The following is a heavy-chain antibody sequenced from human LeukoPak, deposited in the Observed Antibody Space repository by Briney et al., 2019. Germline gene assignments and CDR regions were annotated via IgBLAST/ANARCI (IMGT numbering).Heavy chain of an antibody. D-gene: IGHD6-6*01. CDR2: ITSDGSST. Sequence: PGGSLRLSCAASGFTFRTFWMHWVRQAPGKGLVWVSRITSDGSSTSQADSVKGRFTISRDNAKNSLDLQMNILRAGDTALYYCARARGSIPSSSFDYWGQGALVTVSS. J-gene: IGHJ4*02. CDR1: GFTFRTFW. CDR3: ARARGSIPSSSFDY. V-gene: IGHV3-74*01.